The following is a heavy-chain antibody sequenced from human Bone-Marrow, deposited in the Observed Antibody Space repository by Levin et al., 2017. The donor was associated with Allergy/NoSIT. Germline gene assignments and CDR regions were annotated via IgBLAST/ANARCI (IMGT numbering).Heavy chain of an antibody. CDR3: ARANLSITMIVEYAFDI. CDR1: GDSVSSNSAA. D-gene: IGHD3-22*01. V-gene: IGHV6-1*01. CDR2: TYYRSKWYN. J-gene: IGHJ3*02. Sequence: SQTLSLTCAISGDSVSSNSAAWNWIRQSPSRGLEWLGRTYYRSKWYNDYAVSVKSRITINPDTSKNQFSLQLNSVTPEDTAVYYCARANLSITMIVEYAFDIWGQGTMVTVSS.